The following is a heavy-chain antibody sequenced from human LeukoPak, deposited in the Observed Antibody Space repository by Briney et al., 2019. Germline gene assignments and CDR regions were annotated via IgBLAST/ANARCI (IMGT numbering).Heavy chain of an antibody. V-gene: IGHV4-59*01. CDR2: IYYSGST. CDR1: GGSISSYY. J-gene: IGHJ5*02. D-gene: IGHD6-13*01. Sequence: SETLSLTCTVSGGSISSYYWSWIRQPPGKGLEWIGYIYYSGSTNYNPSLKSRVTISVDTSKNQFSLKLSSVTAADTAVYYCARLEYSSSWHNWFDPWGQGTLVTVSS. CDR3: ARLEYSSSWHNWFDP.